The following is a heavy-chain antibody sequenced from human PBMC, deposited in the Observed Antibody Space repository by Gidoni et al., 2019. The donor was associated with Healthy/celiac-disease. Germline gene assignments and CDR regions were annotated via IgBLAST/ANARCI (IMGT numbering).Heavy chain of an antibody. Sequence: QVQLVQSGTEGKKPGASVKVSCKASGYTFTSYDINWGNTGYAQKFQGRVTMTRNTSISTAYMELSSLRSEDTAVSYCARGHSPVGATGFAFDIWGQGTMVTVSS. J-gene: IGHJ3*02. V-gene: IGHV1-8*01. D-gene: IGHD1-26*01. CDR2: NT. CDR3: ARGHSPVGATGFAFDI. CDR1: GYTFTSYD.